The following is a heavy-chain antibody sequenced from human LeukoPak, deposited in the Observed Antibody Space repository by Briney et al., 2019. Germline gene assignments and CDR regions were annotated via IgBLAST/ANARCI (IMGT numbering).Heavy chain of an antibody. D-gene: IGHD6-19*01. J-gene: IGHJ5*02. Sequence: PSETLSLTCTVSGGSISNYYWSWIRQPPGKGLEWIGYIYYSGSTNYNPSLKSRVTISVDTSKNQFSLKLSSVTAADTAVYYCARDARDQWLVGINWFDPWGQGTLVTVSS. CDR3: ARDARDQWLVGINWFDP. CDR1: GGSISNYY. CDR2: IYYSGST. V-gene: IGHV4-59*01.